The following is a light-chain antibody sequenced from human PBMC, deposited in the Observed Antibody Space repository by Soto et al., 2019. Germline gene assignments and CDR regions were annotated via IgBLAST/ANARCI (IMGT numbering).Light chain of an antibody. CDR2: KAS. CDR3: QQYSRCST. CDR1: QTISSW. J-gene: IGKJ1*01. V-gene: IGKV1-5*03. Sequence: DIQVTQSPSTLSASVGDRVTITCRASQTISSWLAWYQQKPGMAPKLLIYKASTLQSGVPSRFSGSGSGTEFTLTISSLQPDGFATYYCQQYSRCSTFGQGTKVELK.